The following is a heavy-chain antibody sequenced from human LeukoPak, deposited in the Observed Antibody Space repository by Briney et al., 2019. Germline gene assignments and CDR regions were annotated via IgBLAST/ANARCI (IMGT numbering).Heavy chain of an antibody. J-gene: IGHJ5*02. D-gene: IGHD3-3*01. CDR3: ARDRFTIFGVAQNWFDP. V-gene: IGHV4-61*01. CDR1: GGSISSSSYY. Sequence: SETLSLTCTVSGGSISSSSYYWSWMRQPPGKGLEWIGYIYYSGSTNYNPSLKSRVTISVDTSKNQFSLKLSSVTAADTAVYYCARDRFTIFGVAQNWFDPWGQGTLVTVTS. CDR2: IYYSGST.